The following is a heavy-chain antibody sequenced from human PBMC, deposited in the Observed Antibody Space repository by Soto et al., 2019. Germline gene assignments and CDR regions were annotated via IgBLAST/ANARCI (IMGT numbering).Heavy chain of an antibody. J-gene: IGHJ6*02. V-gene: IGHV3-23*01. CDR1: GFTFSSYA. Sequence: GGSLRLSCAASGFTFSSYAMSWVRQAPGKGLEWVSAISGSGGSTYYADSVKGRFTISRENAKNSLYLQMNSLRAGDTAVYYCARASGYYGMDVWGQGTTVTVSS. CDR2: ISGSGGST. CDR3: ARASGYYGMDV.